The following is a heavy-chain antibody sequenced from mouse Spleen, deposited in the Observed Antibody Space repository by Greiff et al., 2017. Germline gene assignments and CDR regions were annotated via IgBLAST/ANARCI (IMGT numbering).Heavy chain of an antibody. Sequence: QVQLKESGAELARPGASVKLSCKASGYTFTSYGISWVKQRTGQGLEWIGEIYPRSGNTYYNEKFKGKATLTADKSSSTAYMELRSLTSEDSAVYFCAREGYGYGDYWGQGTTLTVSS. J-gene: IGHJ2*01. CDR1: GYTFTSYG. CDR2: IYPRSGNT. CDR3: AREGYGYGDY. D-gene: IGHD2-2*01. V-gene: IGHV1-81*01.